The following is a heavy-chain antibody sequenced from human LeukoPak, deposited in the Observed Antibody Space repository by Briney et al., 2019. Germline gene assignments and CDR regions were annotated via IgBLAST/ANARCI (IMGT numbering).Heavy chain of an antibody. CDR2: TYDSGST. J-gene: IGHJ4*02. Sequence: SQTLSLTCTVSGGSISSGGYYWGWIRQPPGKGLEWIGSTYDSGSTYYNPSLKSRVTISVDTSKNQFSLKLTSVTAADTAVYYCARDDRYSGSYEDWGQGTLVTVSS. V-gene: IGHV4-39*07. CDR1: GGSISSGGYY. CDR3: ARDDRYSGSYED. D-gene: IGHD1-26*01.